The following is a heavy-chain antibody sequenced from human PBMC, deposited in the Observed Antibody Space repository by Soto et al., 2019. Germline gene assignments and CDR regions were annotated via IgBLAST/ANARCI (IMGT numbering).Heavy chain of an antibody. Sequence: ASVKVSCKASGYTFTSYYMHWVRQAPGQGLEWMGIINPSGGSTSYAQKFQGRVTMTRDTSTSTVYMELSSLRSEDTAVYYCAREGVDQDGNYDSSVPFDDWGQGTLVTVSS. J-gene: IGHJ4*02. CDR3: AREGVDQDGNYDSSVPFDD. V-gene: IGHV1-46*01. CDR2: INPSGGST. CDR1: GYTFTSYY. D-gene: IGHD3-22*01.